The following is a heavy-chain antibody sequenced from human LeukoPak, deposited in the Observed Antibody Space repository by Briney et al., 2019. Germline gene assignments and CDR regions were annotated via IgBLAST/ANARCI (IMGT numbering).Heavy chain of an antibody. CDR1: RHTFSSSD. J-gene: IGHJ4*02. D-gene: IGHD7-27*01. CDR2: MSPTSGNT. CDR3: VGGAPNWGFDF. V-gene: IGHV1-8*01. Sequence: ASVKVSCKASRHTFSSSDINWVRQAAGQGFEWMGWMSPTSGNTGYAQNFQGRVIMTRDTSISTAYMELTSLRSEDTAVYYCVGGAPNWGFDFWGQGTLVIVSS.